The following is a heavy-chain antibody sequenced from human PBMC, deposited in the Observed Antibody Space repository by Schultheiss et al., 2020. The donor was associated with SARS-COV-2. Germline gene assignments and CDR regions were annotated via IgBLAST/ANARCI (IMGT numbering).Heavy chain of an antibody. CDR3: ASSGNNGYYYYGMDV. J-gene: IGHJ6*02. Sequence: SETLSLTCTVSGGSISSYYWSWIRQPAGKGLEWIGRIYTSGSTNYNPSLKSRVTISVDTSKNQFSLKLSSVTAADTAVYYCASSGNNGYYYYGMDVWGQGTTVTVSS. D-gene: IGHD1/OR15-1a*01. CDR2: IYTSGST. CDR1: GGSISSYY. V-gene: IGHV4-4*07.